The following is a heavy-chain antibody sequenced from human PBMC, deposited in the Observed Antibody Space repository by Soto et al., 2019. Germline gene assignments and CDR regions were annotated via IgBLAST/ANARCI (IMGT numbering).Heavy chain of an antibody. CDR3: AKGEITIFGVVNLQSYFDY. D-gene: IGHD3-3*01. V-gene: IGHV3-23*01. J-gene: IGHJ4*02. Sequence: GGSLRLSCAASGFTFSSYAMSWVRQAPGKGLEWVSAISGSGGSTYYADSVKGRFTISRDNSKNTLYLQMNSLRAEDTAVYYCAKGEITIFGVVNLQSYFDYWGQGTLVTVSS. CDR1: GFTFSSYA. CDR2: ISGSGGST.